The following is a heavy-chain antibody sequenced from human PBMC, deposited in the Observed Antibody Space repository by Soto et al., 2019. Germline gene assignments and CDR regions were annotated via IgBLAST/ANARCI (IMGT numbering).Heavy chain of an antibody. V-gene: IGHV3-23*01. CDR2: ISGSGGST. J-gene: IGHJ4*02. CDR3: AKDKGLYYYGSGSPPATFDY. D-gene: IGHD3-10*01. Sequence: GGSLRLSCAASGFTFSSYAMSWVRQAPGKGLEWVSAISGSGGSTYYADSVKGRFTISRDNSKNTLYLQMNSLRAEDTAVYYCAKDKGLYYYGSGSPPATFDYWGQGTLVTVSS. CDR1: GFTFSSYA.